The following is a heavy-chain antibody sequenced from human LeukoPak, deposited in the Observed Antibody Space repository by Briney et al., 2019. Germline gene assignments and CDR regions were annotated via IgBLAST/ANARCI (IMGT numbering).Heavy chain of an antibody. CDR1: GFTFSYYA. CDR2: LTGRDFST. CDR3: AKAPQWLNYHFDY. J-gene: IGHJ4*02. Sequence: GGSLRLSCAASGFTFSYYAMAWVRQAPGKRLEWVSTLTGRDFSTYYADSVKGRFTISRDNSNNTLFLQMNSLRAEDTAVYYCAKAPQWLNYHFDYWGQGTLVTVSS. V-gene: IGHV3-23*01. D-gene: IGHD6-19*01.